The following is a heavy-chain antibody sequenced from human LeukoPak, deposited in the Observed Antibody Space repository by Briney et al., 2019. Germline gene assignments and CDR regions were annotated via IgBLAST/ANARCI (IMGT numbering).Heavy chain of an antibody. J-gene: IGHJ4*02. Sequence: ASVKVSCKASGYTFTSYGISWVRQAPGQGLEWMGWISAYNGHTNYAQKFQGGVTMTTDTSTSTAYMELRSLRSDDTAVYYCAKSRKRLRYFDWYFDYWGQGTLVTVSS. CDR3: AKSRKRLRYFDWYFDY. CDR2: ISAYNGHT. D-gene: IGHD3-9*01. V-gene: IGHV1-18*01. CDR1: GYTFTSYG.